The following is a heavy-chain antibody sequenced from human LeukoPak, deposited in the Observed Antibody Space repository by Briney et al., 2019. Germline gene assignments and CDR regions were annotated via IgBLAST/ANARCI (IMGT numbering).Heavy chain of an antibody. CDR1: GFTFSDYV. CDR3: ARGPPSYIWGSPPDY. CDR2: ISDDGNNK. Sequence: GGSLRLSCAASGFTFSDYVMHWVRQAPGKGLEWVGIISDDGNNKYYADSVKGRFTISRDNSKNALYLQMSSLTDEDTAVYYCARGPPSYIWGSPPDYWGQGTLVTVSS. D-gene: IGHD3-16*01. J-gene: IGHJ4*02. V-gene: IGHV3-30-3*01.